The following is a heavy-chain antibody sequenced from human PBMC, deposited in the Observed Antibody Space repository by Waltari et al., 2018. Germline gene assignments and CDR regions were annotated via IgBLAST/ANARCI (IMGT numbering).Heavy chain of an antibody. CDR1: GGSISRYY. CDR3: AREGTVVVVAATRLDY. Sequence: QVQLQESGPGLVKPSQTLSLTCTVSGGSISRYYWSWIRQPAGKGLEWIGRIYTSGSTNYNPSLKSRVTMSVDTSKNQFSLKLSSVTAADTAVYYCAREGTVVVVAATRLDYWGQGTLVTVSS. CDR2: IYTSGST. J-gene: IGHJ4*02. V-gene: IGHV4-4*07. D-gene: IGHD2-15*01.